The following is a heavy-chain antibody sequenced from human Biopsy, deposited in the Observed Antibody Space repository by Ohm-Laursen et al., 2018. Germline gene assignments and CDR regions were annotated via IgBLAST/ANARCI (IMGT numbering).Heavy chain of an antibody. J-gene: IGHJ4*02. D-gene: IGHD2/OR15-2a*01. CDR3: ARVFCTSTTCYGLLDN. Sequence: ASVKVSCKASGYTFTTYGISWVRQAPGQGLEWMGWISPYNDKTSYPPKLQDRVTMTADTSTNTAHMELRSLRSDDTTVYYCARVFCTSTTCYGLLDNWGQGTVVTVSS. CDR2: ISPYNDKT. CDR1: GYTFTTYG. V-gene: IGHV1-18*01.